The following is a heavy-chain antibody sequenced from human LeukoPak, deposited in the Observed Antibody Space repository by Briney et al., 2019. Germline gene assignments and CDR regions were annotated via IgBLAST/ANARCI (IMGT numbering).Heavy chain of an antibody. D-gene: IGHD5-24*01. J-gene: IGHJ4*02. V-gene: IGHV5-51*01. Sequence: GEALKISCKGSGYSFTSYWLGGVRPIPGKGLEWMGIIYPGDSDTRYSTSFQGQVTISADKSISPAYLQRSSLEASDTAMYYCARLTWDGYNQVLFDYWGQGTLVTVSS. CDR3: ARLTWDGYNQVLFDY. CDR1: GYSFTSYW. CDR2: IYPGDSDT.